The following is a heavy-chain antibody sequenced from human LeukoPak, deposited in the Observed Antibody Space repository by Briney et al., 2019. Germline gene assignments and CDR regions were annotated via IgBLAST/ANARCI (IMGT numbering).Heavy chain of an antibody. CDR3: ASLAAAGLNWFDP. CDR1: GGTFSSYA. Sequence: SVKVSCKASGGTFSSYAISWVRQAPGQGLEWMGGIIPIFGTANYAQKFQGRVTITTGESTSTAYMELSSLRSEDTAVYYCASLAAAGLNWFDPWGQGTLVTVSS. CDR2: IIPIFGTA. V-gene: IGHV1-69*05. D-gene: IGHD6-13*01. J-gene: IGHJ5*02.